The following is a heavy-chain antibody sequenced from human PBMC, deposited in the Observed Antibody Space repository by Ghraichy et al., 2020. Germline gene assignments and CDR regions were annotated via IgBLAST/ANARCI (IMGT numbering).Heavy chain of an antibody. CDR1: GYTFTGNY. V-gene: IGHV1-2*02. CDR2: INPNTGGT. J-gene: IGHJ6*02. D-gene: IGHD2-2*01. CDR3: ARDRGYCSTGSCYPYYYAMDV. Sequence: ASVKVSCKASGYTFTGNYMHWVRQAPGQGLEWMGWINPNTGGTNYAQNFQGRVTMTRDTSTSTAYMELSRLRYDDTAVYYCARDRGYCSTGSCYPYYYAMDVWGQGTTVTVSS.